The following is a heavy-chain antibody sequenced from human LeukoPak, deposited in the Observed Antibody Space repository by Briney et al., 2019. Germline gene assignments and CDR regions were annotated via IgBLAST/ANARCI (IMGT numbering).Heavy chain of an antibody. CDR2: ISGST. V-gene: IGHV3-23*01. Sequence: PGGSLRLSCAASGFTFSSYAMSWVRQAPGKGLEWVSAISGSTYYADSVKGRFTISRDNSKNTLYLQMNSLRAEDTAVYYCAKAARIYYGSGSYYNVPDYWGQGTLVTVSS. CDR1: GFTFSSYA. CDR3: AKAARIYYGSGSYYNVPDY. D-gene: IGHD3-10*01. J-gene: IGHJ4*02.